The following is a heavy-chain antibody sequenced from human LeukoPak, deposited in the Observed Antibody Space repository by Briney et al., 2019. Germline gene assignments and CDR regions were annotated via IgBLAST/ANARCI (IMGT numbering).Heavy chain of an antibody. CDR1: GYTFTSYG. Sequence: GASVKVSCKASGYTFTSYGISWVRQAPGQGLEWMGWISAYNGNTNYAQKLQGRVTMTTDTSTSTAYMELRSLRSDDTAVYYCARDYGYYYDSSGSPDAFDIWGQGTMVTVSS. CDR2: ISAYNGNT. J-gene: IGHJ3*02. D-gene: IGHD3-22*01. CDR3: ARDYGYYYDSSGSPDAFDI. V-gene: IGHV1-18*01.